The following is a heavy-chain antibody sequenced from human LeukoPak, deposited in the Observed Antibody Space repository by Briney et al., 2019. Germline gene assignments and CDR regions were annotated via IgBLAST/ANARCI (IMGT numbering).Heavy chain of an antibody. V-gene: IGHV1-24*01. CDR3: ATETGNFYFYS. Sequence: ASVKVSCKVSGYTLTELSMHWVRQAPGKRLEWMGGFDPEDDEIIYAQRFQGRVTMTEDASTDTAYMELRSLRSEDTAVYYCATETGNFYFYSWGQGTLVTVSS. D-gene: IGHD1-7*01. J-gene: IGHJ4*02. CDR2: FDPEDDEI. CDR1: GYTLTELS.